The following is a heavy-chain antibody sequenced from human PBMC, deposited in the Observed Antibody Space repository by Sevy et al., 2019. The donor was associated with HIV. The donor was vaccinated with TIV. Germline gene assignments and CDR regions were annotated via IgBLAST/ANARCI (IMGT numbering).Heavy chain of an antibody. CDR2: ISSSSSYI. J-gene: IGHJ6*03. V-gene: IGHV3-21*01. Sequence: GGSLRLSCVASGFTFSTYGMNWVRQAPGKGLEWVSSISSSSSYIYYADSGKGRFTISRDNAKNSLYLQMNSLRAEDTAVYYCARDLRNYDFWSGSTYMDVWGKGTTVTVSS. D-gene: IGHD3-3*01. CDR3: ARDLRNYDFWSGSTYMDV. CDR1: GFTFSTYG.